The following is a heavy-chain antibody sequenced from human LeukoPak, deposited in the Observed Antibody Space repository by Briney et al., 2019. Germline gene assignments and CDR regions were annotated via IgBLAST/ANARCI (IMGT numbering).Heavy chain of an antibody. Sequence: PSETLSLTSNDPGGSINVDYITDYWSWIRQPACKGLQLIGRIHASEITSYNPSFRGRVAVSLDKSMNQVSLHLASVTAADTAVYYCARDLGINTGWYGFDSWGLGILVTVSS. CDR2: IHASEIT. D-gene: IGHD6-19*01. CDR3: ARDLGINTGWYGFDS. J-gene: IGHJ4*02. CDR1: GGSINVDYITDY. V-gene: IGHV4-4*07.